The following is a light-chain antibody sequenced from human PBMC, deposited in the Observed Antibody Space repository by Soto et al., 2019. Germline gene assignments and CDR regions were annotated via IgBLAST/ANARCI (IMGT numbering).Light chain of an antibody. V-gene: IGLV2-23*02. Sequence: QSVLTQPPSVSGAPGQRVTISCTGTSSDVGSYKLVSWYQQHPGKAPKLMISEVSKRPSGISDRFSGSKSGSTASLTISGLQAEDEADYYCCSYAGTSTHTVFGGGTQLTVL. J-gene: IGLJ7*01. CDR2: EVS. CDR1: SSDVGSYKL. CDR3: CSYAGTSTHTV.